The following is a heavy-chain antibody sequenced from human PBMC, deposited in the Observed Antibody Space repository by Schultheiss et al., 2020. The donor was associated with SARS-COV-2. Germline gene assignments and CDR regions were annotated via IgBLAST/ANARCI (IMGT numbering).Heavy chain of an antibody. CDR3: ARDSIYTPYDYVWGSYRQKYAFDI. J-gene: IGHJ3*02. CDR2: IYYSGST. V-gene: IGHV4-61*08. CDR1: GGSISSGGYY. Sequence: SETLSLTCTVSGGSISSGGYYWSWIRQHPGKGLEWIGYIYYSGSTNYNPSLKSRVTISVDTSKNQFSLKLSSVTAADTAVYYCARDSIYTPYDYVWGSYRQKYAFDIWGQGTMVTVS. D-gene: IGHD3-16*02.